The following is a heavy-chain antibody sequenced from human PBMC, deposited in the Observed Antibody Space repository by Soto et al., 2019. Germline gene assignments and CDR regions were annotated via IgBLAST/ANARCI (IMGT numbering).Heavy chain of an antibody. V-gene: IGHV4-31*03. CDR1: GGSISSGGYY. Sequence: SQTLSLTCTVSGGSISSGGYYWSWIRQHPGKGLEWIGYIYYSGSTYYNPSLKSRVTISVDTSKNQFSLKLSSVTAADTAVYYCARDHKYYYDSSGYYYGMDVWGQGNTVTVSS. CDR2: IYYSGST. CDR3: ARDHKYYYDSSGYYYGMDV. D-gene: IGHD3-22*01. J-gene: IGHJ6*02.